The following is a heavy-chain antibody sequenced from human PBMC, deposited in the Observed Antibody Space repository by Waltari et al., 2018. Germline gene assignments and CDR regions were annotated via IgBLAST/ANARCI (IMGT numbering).Heavy chain of an antibody. Sequence: QIQVVQSGPEVKNPGTSVKVSCRTSGFSFSNSAVQWVRQAPGQHLEWIGWIGVAAGNTNDVQNLQGRVTITRDRSTSTAYMDLSSLKTEDTAVYYCVVEDYGGGRCCSFDYWGQGSLVTVSS. V-gene: IGHV1-58*01. CDR2: IGVAAGNT. CDR1: GFSFSNSA. D-gene: IGHD4-17*01. J-gene: IGHJ4*02. CDR3: VVEDYGGGRCCSFDY.